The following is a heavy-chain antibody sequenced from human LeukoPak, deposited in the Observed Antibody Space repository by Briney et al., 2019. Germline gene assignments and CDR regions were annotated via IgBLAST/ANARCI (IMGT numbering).Heavy chain of an antibody. V-gene: IGHV1-69*04. D-gene: IGHD5-18*01. Sequence: GASVKVSCKASGGTFSSYTISWVRQAPGQGLEWMGRIIPILGIANYAQKFQGRVTITADKSTSTAYMELSSLRSEDTAVYYCARDKPIGGYSYGYGSGFDYWGQGTLVTVSS. J-gene: IGHJ4*02. CDR2: IIPILGIA. CDR1: GGTFSSYT. CDR3: ARDKPIGGYSYGYGSGFDY.